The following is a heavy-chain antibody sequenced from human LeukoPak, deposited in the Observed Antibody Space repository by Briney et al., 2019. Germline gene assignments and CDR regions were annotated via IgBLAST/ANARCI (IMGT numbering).Heavy chain of an antibody. D-gene: IGHD5-12*01. V-gene: IGHV3-11*05. J-gene: IGHJ5*02. Sequence: PGGSLRLSCAASGFTFSDYYMSRIRQAPGKGLEWISYISSGTYYTNYADSVKGRFTISRDNAKKSLYLQMNSLRAEDTAVYYCARGLFDASGSNWFDPWGQGTLVTVSS. CDR1: GFTFSDYY. CDR2: ISSGTYYT. CDR3: ARGLFDASGSNWFDP.